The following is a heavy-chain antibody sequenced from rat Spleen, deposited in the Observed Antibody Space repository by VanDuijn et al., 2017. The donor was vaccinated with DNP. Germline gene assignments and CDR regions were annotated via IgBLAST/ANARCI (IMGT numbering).Heavy chain of an antibody. CDR2: IRANGVT. CDR3: ASTLVNYGTYGYYAMDA. V-gene: IGHV2-19*01. J-gene: IGHJ4*01. D-gene: IGHD1-3*01. CDR1: GFSIADFS. Sequence: QVQLKESGPGLVQPSQTLSLTCTVSGFSIADFSVHWVRQTPEKGLEWMGRIRANGVTRYNAVFKSRLSISKDTSKSQVFLKMNSLQTEDTATYYCASTLVNYGTYGYYAMDAWGQGTSVTVSS.